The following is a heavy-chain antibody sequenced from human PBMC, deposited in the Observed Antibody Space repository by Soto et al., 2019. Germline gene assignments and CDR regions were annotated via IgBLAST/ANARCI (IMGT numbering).Heavy chain of an antibody. CDR1: GYTFTSYG. J-gene: IGHJ6*03. CDR2: ISAYNGNT. Sequence: ASVKVSCKASGYTFTSYGISWVRQAPGQGLEWMGWISAYNGNTNYAQKLQGRVTMTTDTSTSTAYMELRSLRSDDTAVYYCARDEPLLLWFGGLDYYYYMDVWGKGTTVTVSS. CDR3: ARDEPLLLWFGGLDYYYYMDV. V-gene: IGHV1-18*01. D-gene: IGHD3-10*01.